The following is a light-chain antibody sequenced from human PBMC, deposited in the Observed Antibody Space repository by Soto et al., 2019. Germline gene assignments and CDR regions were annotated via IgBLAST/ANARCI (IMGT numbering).Light chain of an antibody. CDR3: QQYGSSPYT. Sequence: EIGLTQSPGTLSLSPGERATLSGRASQSIVRSYLAWYQQKPGQAPRLLIYGASSRATCIPDRFSGSGSGTDFTLTISRLEPEDFSVYYCQQYGSSPYTFGQGTQLEIK. J-gene: IGKJ2*01. V-gene: IGKV3-20*01. CDR1: QSIVRSY. CDR2: GAS.